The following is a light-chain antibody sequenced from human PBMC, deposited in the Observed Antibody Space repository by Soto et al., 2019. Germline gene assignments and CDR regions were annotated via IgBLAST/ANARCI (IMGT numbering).Light chain of an antibody. Sequence: EIVLTQSPGTLALSPGEGATLSCRASQSVSKYLAWYQQKPGQAPRLLIYGASSRATGIPDSFSGSGSGTDFTLTIRRLEPEDFAVYYCQQYGGSPQTFGQGTK. J-gene: IGKJ1*01. V-gene: IGKV3-20*01. CDR2: GAS. CDR3: QQYGGSPQT. CDR1: QSVSKY.